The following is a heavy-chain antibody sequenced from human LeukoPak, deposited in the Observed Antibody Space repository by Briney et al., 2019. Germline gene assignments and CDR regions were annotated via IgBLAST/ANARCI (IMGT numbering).Heavy chain of an antibody. J-gene: IGHJ3*02. CDR3: ARDLGYYDSSGYMI. CDR1: GFTVSSNY. CDR2: IYSGGST. D-gene: IGHD3-22*01. V-gene: IGHV3-53*01. Sequence: GGSLRLSCAASGFTVSSNYMSWVRQAPGKGREWLSVIYSGGSTYYADSVKGRFTISRDNSKNTLYLQMNSLRAEDTAVYYCARDLGYYDSSGYMIWGQGTMVTVSS.